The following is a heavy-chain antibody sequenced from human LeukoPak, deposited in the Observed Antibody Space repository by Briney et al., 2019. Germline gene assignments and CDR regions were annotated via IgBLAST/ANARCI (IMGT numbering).Heavy chain of an antibody. CDR2: IYTSGST. Sequence: SETLSLTCTVSGVSISSYFSSWVRQPAGKGLEWFGRIYTSGSTKYNPSLQSRVTMSLDTSKKQLSLNLGSVTGADTAVYYCARAGTSGGLCDYWGQGILVTVSS. D-gene: IGHD1-14*01. J-gene: IGHJ4*02. CDR1: GVSISSYF. V-gene: IGHV4-4*07. CDR3: ARAGTSGGLCDY.